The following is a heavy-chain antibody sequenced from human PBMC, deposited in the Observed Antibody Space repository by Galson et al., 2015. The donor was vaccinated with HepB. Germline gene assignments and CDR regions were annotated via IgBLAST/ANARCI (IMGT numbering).Heavy chain of an antibody. J-gene: IGHJ6*02. V-gene: IGHV3-30*04. D-gene: IGHD6-6*01. CDR2: ISYDGSNK. CDR3: ARGRRVPTPYYYYGMDV. Sequence: SLRLSCAASGFTFSSYAMHWVRQAPGKGLEWVAVISYDGSNKYYADSVKGRFTISRDNSKNTLYLQMNSLRAEDTAVYYCARGRRVPTPYYYYGMDVWGQGTTVTVSS. CDR1: GFTFSSYA.